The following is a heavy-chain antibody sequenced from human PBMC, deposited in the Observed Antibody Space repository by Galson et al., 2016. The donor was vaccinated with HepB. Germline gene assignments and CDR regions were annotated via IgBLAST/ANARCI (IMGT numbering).Heavy chain of an antibody. D-gene: IGHD5-18*01. J-gene: IGHJ6*02. V-gene: IGHV3-53*04. Sequence: SLRLSCAASGLTVSANYMSWVRQAPGKGQGWVSVIYSGGSRYYADFVKGRFTISRHNSNNTLYLQMNSLRPEDTAVYVCAIPRGYRYSMDVWGQGTTVTVSS. CDR3: AIPRGYRYSMDV. CDR2: IYSGGSR. CDR1: GLTVSANY.